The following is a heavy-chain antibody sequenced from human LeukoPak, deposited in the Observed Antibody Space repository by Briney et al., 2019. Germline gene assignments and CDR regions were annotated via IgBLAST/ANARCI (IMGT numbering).Heavy chain of an antibody. CDR3: ARDLVLFWNYDSSGYFPGDY. V-gene: IGHV3-21*01. CDR2: ISSSSSYI. D-gene: IGHD3-22*01. Sequence: GGSLRLSCAASGFTFSSYSMNWVRQAPGKGLEWVSSISSSSSYIYYADSVKGRFTISRDNAKNSLYLQMNSLRAEDTAVYYCARDLVLFWNYDSSGYFPGDYWGQGTLVTVSS. CDR1: GFTFSSYS. J-gene: IGHJ4*02.